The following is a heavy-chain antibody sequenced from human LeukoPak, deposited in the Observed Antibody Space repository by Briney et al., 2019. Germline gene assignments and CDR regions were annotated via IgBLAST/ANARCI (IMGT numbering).Heavy chain of an antibody. CDR3: AKESTWSGSYHPPFDY. CDR1: GFTFSSYA. D-gene: IGHD1-26*01. Sequence: LGGSLRLSCAASGFTFSSYAMSWVRQAPGKGLEWVSAISGSGGSTYYADSVKGRFTISRDNSKNTLYLQMNSLRAEDTAVYYCAKESTWSGSYHPPFDYWGQGTLVTGSS. V-gene: IGHV3-23*01. CDR2: ISGSGGST. J-gene: IGHJ4*02.